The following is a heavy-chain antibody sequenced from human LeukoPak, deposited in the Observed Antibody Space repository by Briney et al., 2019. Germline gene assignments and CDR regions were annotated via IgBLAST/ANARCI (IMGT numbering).Heavy chain of an antibody. V-gene: IGHV3-48*04. CDR1: GFTFDSYT. CDR2: ISSSGSTI. CDR3: ARDQVVRGVIDYYYYMDV. J-gene: IGHJ6*03. D-gene: IGHD3-10*01. Sequence: PGGSLRLSCAASGFTFDSYTVSWVRQAPGKGLEWVSYISSSGSTIYYADSVKGRFTISRDNAKNSLYLQMNSLRAEDTAVYYCARDQVVRGVIDYYYYMDVWGKGTTVTVSS.